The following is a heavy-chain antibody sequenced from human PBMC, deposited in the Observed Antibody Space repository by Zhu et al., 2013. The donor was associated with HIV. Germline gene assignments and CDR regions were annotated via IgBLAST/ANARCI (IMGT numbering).Heavy chain of an antibody. Sequence: QVQLVQSGAEVKKPGSSVKVSCKASGGTFSSYAISWVRQAPGQGLEWMGGINPISGATNYAQNFQGRITISADGITNTAYMDLTSLTSEDTAVYFLYASGHFFESGYWGQGTLVTVSS. CDR1: GGTFSSYA. CDR2: INPISGAT. D-gene: IGHD2-8*01. V-gene: IGHV1-69*01. J-gene: IGHJ4*02. CDR3: YASGHFFESGY.